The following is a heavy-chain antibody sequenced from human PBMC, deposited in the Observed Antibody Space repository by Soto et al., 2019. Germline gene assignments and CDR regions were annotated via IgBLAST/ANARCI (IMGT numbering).Heavy chain of an antibody. J-gene: IGHJ5*02. Sequence: SETLSLTCTVSGGSISSYYWSWIRQPPGKGLEWIGYIYYSGSTNYNPSLKSRVTISVDTSKNQFSLKLSSVTAADTAVYYCARGSDSSGWYGNWFDPWGQGTLVTVSS. V-gene: IGHV4-59*01. CDR2: IYYSGST. CDR1: GGSISSYY. D-gene: IGHD6-19*01. CDR3: ARGSDSSGWYGNWFDP.